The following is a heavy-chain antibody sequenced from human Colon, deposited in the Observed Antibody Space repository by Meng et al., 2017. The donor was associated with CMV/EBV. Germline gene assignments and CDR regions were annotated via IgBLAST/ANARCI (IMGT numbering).Heavy chain of an antibody. CDR3: VRERPSTLVLPGPFDF. CDR2: ISVTGNTS. V-gene: IGHV3-48*03. Sequence: GGSLRLSCAASGFTFGSSEMSWVRQAPGRGLEWIAFISVTGNTSYYADSVRGRFTISRDNAKNSLSLQMNSLTAEDTATYYCVRERPSTLVLPGPFDFWGQGTMVTVSS. J-gene: IGHJ3*01. CDR1: GFTFGSSE. D-gene: IGHD5/OR15-5a*01.